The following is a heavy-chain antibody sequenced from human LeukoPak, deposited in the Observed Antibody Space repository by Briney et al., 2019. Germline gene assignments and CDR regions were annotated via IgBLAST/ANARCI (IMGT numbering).Heavy chain of an antibody. J-gene: IGHJ5*02. V-gene: IGHV1-2*02. CDR2: INPNSGGT. CDR3: ARGRNGYSSGWSKRPRNWFVP. D-gene: IGHD6-19*01. CDR1: GYTFTGYY. Sequence: ASVRVSCKASGYTFTGYYMHWVRQAPGQGLEWMGLINPNSGGTNYAQKFQGRVTMTRDTSISTAYMELSRLRSDDTAVYYCARGRNGYSSGWSKRPRNWFVPWGQGTLVTVSS.